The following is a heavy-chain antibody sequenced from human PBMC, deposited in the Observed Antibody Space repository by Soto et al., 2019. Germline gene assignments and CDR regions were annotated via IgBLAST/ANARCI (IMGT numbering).Heavy chain of an antibody. CDR2: ISSSSSTI. CDR3: ARVYGSSSWYLLLEVSVSGMDV. CDR1: GFTFSSYS. Sequence: EVQLVESGGGLVQPGGSLRLSCAASGFTFSSYSMNWVRQAPGKGLEWVSYISSSSSTIYYADSVKGRFTISRDNAKNSLYLQMNSLSDEDTAVYYCARVYGSSSWYLLLEVSVSGMDVWGQGTTVTVSS. V-gene: IGHV3-48*02. J-gene: IGHJ6*02. D-gene: IGHD6-13*01.